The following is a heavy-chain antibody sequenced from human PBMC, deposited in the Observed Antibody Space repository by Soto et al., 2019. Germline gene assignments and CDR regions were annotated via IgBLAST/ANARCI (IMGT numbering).Heavy chain of an antibody. CDR1: GYTFTAYY. CDR2: INPDSGDT. D-gene: IGHD5-18*01. J-gene: IGHJ4*02. CDR3: ARGGYTYGYGLDY. Sequence: QVQLVQSGAEVKKPGASVKVSCKASGYTFTAYYIHWVRQAPGQGLEWVGWINPDSGDTNYAQRFQGWVTMTGETSVSTAYMDVTRLRSDDTAVYYCARGGYTYGYGLDYWGQGTLVTVSS. V-gene: IGHV1-2*04.